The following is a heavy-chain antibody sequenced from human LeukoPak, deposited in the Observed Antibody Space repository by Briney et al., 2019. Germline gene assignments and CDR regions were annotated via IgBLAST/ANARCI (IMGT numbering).Heavy chain of an antibody. J-gene: IGHJ3*02. V-gene: IGHV4-38-2*02. CDR2: VYHVGTT. CDR3: ARGLGFLISSIWYPDAFDI. CDR1: GYSISSGYY. D-gene: IGHD6-13*01. Sequence: PSETLSLTCTVPGYSISSGYYWGWIRQPPGKGLEWIGVYHVGTTDYNPSLKSRVTISVDGSKNQMSLTLSSVAAEDTAVYYCARGLGFLISSIWYPDAFDIWGQGTMVTVSS.